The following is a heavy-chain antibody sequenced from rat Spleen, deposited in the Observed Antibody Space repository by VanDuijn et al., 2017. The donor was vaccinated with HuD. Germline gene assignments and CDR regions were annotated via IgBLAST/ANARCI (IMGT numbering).Heavy chain of an antibody. CDR2: ISYEGSST. D-gene: IGHD1-8*01. V-gene: IGHV5-22*01. J-gene: IGHJ3*01. CDR3: ARYSSYFDY. CDR1: GFTFSDYY. Sequence: EVQLVESDGGLVQPGRSLKLSCAASGFTFSDYYMAWVRQAPKKGLEWVASISYEGSSTYYGDSVKGRFTFSRDNAKSTLYLQMNSLRSEDTATYYCARYSSYFDYWGQGTLVTVSS.